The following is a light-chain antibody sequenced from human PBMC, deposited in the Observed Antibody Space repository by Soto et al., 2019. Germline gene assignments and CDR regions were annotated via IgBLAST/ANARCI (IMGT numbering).Light chain of an antibody. CDR2: DVS. J-gene: IGLJ1*01. Sequence: ALTQPRSVSGSPGQSVTISCAGTSSDVGGYNYVSWYQQHPGKAPKLMIYDVSKRPSGVPDRFSGSKSGNTASLTISGLQADDEADYYCCSYAGRYTYVFGTGTKVTVL. CDR1: SSDVGGYNY. CDR3: CSYAGRYTYV. V-gene: IGLV2-11*01.